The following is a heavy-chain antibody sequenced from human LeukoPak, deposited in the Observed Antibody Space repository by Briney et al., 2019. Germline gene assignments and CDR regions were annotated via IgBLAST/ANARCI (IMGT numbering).Heavy chain of an antibody. Sequence: PGGSLRLSCAASGFSFSNAWMSWVRQAPGKGLEWVGRIKSKTTGGTTDFAAPVKGRFTISRDNSKNTLYLQMSSLRVEDTAIYYCARQQDATNPGYWGQGTLVTVSS. D-gene: IGHD1/OR15-1a*01. CDR3: ARQQDATNPGY. J-gene: IGHJ4*02. CDR2: IKSKTTGGTT. CDR1: GFSFSNAW. V-gene: IGHV3-15*01.